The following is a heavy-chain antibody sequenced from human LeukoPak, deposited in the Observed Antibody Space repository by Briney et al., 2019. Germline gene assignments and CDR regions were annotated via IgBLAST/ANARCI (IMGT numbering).Heavy chain of an antibody. CDR1: GFTFSSYS. Sequence: GGSLRLSCAASGFTFSSYSMNWVRQAPGKGLEWVSSISSSSSYIYYADSVKGRFTISRDNAKNSLYLQMNSLRAEDTAVYYRARDPSTNLYGENWFDPWGQGTLVTVSS. V-gene: IGHV3-21*01. CDR2: ISSSSSYI. CDR3: ARDPSTNLYGENWFDP. D-gene: IGHD4-17*01. J-gene: IGHJ5*02.